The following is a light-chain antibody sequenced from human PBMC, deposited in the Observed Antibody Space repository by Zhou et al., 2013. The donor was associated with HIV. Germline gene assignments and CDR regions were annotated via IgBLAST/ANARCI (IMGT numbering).Light chain of an antibody. CDR2: AAS. V-gene: IGKV1-39*01. CDR1: RTISSY. J-gene: IGKJ4*01. CDR3: QQSYSTPRT. Sequence: DIQMTQSPSSLSASVGDRVIITCRASRTISSYLNWYQQKPGKAPKLLIYAASSLQSGVPSRFSGSGSGTDFTLTISSLQPEDFATYYCQQSYSTPRTFGGGTKVEIK.